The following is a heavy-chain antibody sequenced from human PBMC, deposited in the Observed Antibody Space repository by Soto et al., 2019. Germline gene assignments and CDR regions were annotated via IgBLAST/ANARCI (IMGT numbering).Heavy chain of an antibody. CDR2: ISYDGGYK. Sequence: QVQLVESGGGVVQPGRSLRLSCTASGFTFSDYGMHWVRQAPGKGLEWVAVISYDGGYKFYADSVKGRFTISRDNFKDTLYLQMNSLRAEDTAVYYCAKKEDGTFDYWGQATLVTVSS. J-gene: IGHJ4*02. CDR3: AKKEDGTFDY. V-gene: IGHV3-30*18. CDR1: GFTFSDYG. D-gene: IGHD1-1*01.